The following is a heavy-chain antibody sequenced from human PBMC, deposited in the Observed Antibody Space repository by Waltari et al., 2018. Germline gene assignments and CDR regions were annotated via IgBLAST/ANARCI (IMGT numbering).Heavy chain of an antibody. CDR2: IYHSGST. CDR1: GSSISSRYY. V-gene: IGHV4-38-2*01. Sequence: QVQLQESGPGLVKPSATLSLTCAVSGSSISSRYYWGWLRQPPGKGLEWIGSIYHSGSTYYNPSLKSRVTISVDTSKNQFSLKLSSVTAADTAVYYCASSRITGTTVNWFDPWGQGTLVTVSS. J-gene: IGHJ5*02. D-gene: IGHD1-7*01. CDR3: ASSRITGTTVNWFDP.